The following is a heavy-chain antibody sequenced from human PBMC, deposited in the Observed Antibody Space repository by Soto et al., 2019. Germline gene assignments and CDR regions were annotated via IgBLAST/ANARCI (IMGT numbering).Heavy chain of an antibody. Sequence: XGSLILSCAASGFTFSSYWMSWVRQAPGKGLDGVANIKQDGSEKYYVDSVKGRFTISRDNAKNSLYLQMNSLRAEDTAVYYCAREVRVLAWLLYYYYYGMDLWGQEPRSPSP. D-gene: IGHD3-3*01. CDR1: GFTFSSYW. V-gene: IGHV3-7*03. CDR2: IKQDGSEK. CDR3: AREVRVLAWLLYYYYYGMDL. J-gene: IGHJ6*02.